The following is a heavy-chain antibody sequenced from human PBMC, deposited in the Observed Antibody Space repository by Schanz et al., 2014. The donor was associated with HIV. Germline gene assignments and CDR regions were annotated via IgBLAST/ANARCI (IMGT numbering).Heavy chain of an antibody. V-gene: IGHV1-2*02. CDR1: GYAFSDYY. J-gene: IGHJ5*02. Sequence: QVQLVQSGTEVSKPGTSVKVSCKTSGYAFSDYYLHWVRQAPGQGLEWMGWINPNSGPTNYARKFQGRVTMTRNTSITTAYMELSSLRSEDTAVYFCAKMDAAMGINWFDPWGQGTLVTVSS. CDR3: AKMDAAMGINWFDP. D-gene: IGHD5-18*01. CDR2: INPNSGPT.